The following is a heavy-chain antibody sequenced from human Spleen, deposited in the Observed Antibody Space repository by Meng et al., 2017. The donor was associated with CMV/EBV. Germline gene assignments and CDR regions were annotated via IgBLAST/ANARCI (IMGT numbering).Heavy chain of an antibody. Sequence: ASVKVSCKASGYTFTGYYIHWVRQAPGQGLEWMGWINPNPNRGGTEYAQKFQGRVTMTSDTSISTAYMELSRLRSDDTAVYYCARIQFLETANDAFDIWGQGTMVTVSS. J-gene: IGHJ3*02. CDR1: GYTFTGYY. CDR3: ARIQFLETANDAFDI. V-gene: IGHV1-2*02. CDR2: INPNPNRGGT.